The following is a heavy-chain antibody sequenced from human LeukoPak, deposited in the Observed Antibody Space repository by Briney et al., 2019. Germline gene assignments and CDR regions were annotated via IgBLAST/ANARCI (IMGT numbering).Heavy chain of an antibody. CDR2: ISASSATI. J-gene: IGHJ4*02. V-gene: IGHV3-48*01. Sequence: GGTLRLSCAASGFTLSAFSVNWVRQAPGKGLEWISYISASSATIHYAGAVKGRFSISRDNAKNSLYLQVNSLRAEDTAVYYCARDLNWGLDYWGQGTLVTVSS. CDR1: GFTLSAFS. CDR3: ARDLNWGLDY. D-gene: IGHD7-27*01.